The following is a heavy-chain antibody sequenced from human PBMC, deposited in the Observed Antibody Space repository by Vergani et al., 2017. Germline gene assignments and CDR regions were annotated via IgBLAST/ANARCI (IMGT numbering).Heavy chain of an antibody. D-gene: IGHD1-26*01. CDR2: IIPIFGIA. CDR1: GGTFSSYA. V-gene: IGHV1-69*17. CDR3: ARDLGNSGSSNIPGGGY. J-gene: IGHJ4*02. Sequence: QVQLVQSGAEVKKPGSSVKVSCKASGGTFSSYAISWVRQAPGQGLEWMGGIIPIFGIANYAQKFQGRVTITADKSTSTAYMELSSLRSEDTAVYYCARDLGNSGSSNIPGGGYWGQGTLVTVSS.